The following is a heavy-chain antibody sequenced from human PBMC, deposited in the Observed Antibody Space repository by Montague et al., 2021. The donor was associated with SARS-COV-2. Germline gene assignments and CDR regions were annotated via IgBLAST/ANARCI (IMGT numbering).Heavy chain of an antibody. D-gene: IGHD3-22*01. CDR2: IYYTGST. J-gene: IGHJ3*02. Sequence: TPSLTCTVSGGSISGDNYYWTWIPQHPGKGLEWIAYIYYTGSTYYXPSLQSRLRTSLDTSKNQFSLTLTSVTAADTAVYYCARVQGITMIVVVIGAFDIWGQGTMVTVSS. CDR3: ARVQGITMIVVVIGAFDI. CDR1: GGSISGDNYY. V-gene: IGHV4-31*03.